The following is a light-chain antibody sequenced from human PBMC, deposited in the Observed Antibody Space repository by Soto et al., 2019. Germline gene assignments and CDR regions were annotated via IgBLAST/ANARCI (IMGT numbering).Light chain of an antibody. CDR2: DAS. J-gene: IGKJ5*01. CDR1: QSVSSY. CDR3: QQYGSSPIT. V-gene: IGKV3-11*01. Sequence: EIVLTQSPAALSLSAGERATLSCRASQSVSSYLAWYQQRPGQAPRLLIYDASNRATGIPARFSGSGSGTDFTLTISSLEPEDVAVYYCQQYGSSPITFGQGTRLEIK.